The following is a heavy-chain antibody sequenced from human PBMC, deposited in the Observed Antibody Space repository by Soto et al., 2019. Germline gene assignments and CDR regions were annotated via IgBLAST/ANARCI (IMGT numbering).Heavy chain of an antibody. D-gene: IGHD6-13*01. V-gene: IGHV4-59*01. CDR2: IYYTGST. CDR3: ARATIAAAGTGRFDP. J-gene: IGHJ5*02. CDR1: GGSISRYY. Sequence: QVQLQESGPGLVKPSETLSLTCTVSGGSISRYYWSWIRQPPGRGLEWIGYIYYTGSTNYNPSLKSRVTISVDTSKNQFSLQLSSVTAADTAVYYCARATIAAAGTGRFDPWGQGTLVTVSS.